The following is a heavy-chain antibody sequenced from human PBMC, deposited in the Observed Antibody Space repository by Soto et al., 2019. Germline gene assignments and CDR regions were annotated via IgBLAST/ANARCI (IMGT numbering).Heavy chain of an antibody. CDR3: AREMGTAMVTGGMDV. J-gene: IGHJ6*02. CDR1: GGSISSYY. Sequence: QVQLQESGPGLVKPSETLSLTCTVSGGSISSYYWSWIRQPPGKGLEWIGYIYYSGSTNYNPSLKSRVTISVDTSKNQFSLKLSSVTAADTAVYYCAREMGTAMVTGGMDVWGQGTTVTVSS. D-gene: IGHD5-18*01. CDR2: IYYSGST. V-gene: IGHV4-59*01.